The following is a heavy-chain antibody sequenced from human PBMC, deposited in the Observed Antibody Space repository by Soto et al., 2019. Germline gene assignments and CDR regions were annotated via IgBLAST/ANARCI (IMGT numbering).Heavy chain of an antibody. D-gene: IGHD5-18*01. V-gene: IGHV4-30-4*01. CDR2: IYYSGST. Sequence: QVQLQESGPGLVKPSQTLSLTCTVSGGSISSGDYYWSWIRQPPGKGLEWIGYIYYSGSTYYNPSLKRRVTISVDPSKNQFSLKLSSVTAADTAVYYCARDRSAMGPLYGMDVWGQGTTVTVSS. CDR1: GGSISSGDYY. CDR3: ARDRSAMGPLYGMDV. J-gene: IGHJ6*02.